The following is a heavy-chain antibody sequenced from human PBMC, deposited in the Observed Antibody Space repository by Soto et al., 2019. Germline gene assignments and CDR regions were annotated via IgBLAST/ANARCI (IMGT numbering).Heavy chain of an antibody. CDR1: GDRFTDYY. CDR2: INPNSGVT. D-gene: IGHD1-26*01. Sequence: QVQLVQSGAEVKEPGASVTVSCRASGDRFTDYYMHWVRQAPGQGLEWMGWINPNSGVTKYAQKFQGWATMTRDTSIRTVYMQLSRLRFDDTAIYYWARESGGAAATLDYYYCYMGVWGTGTTVTVSS. J-gene: IGHJ6*03. CDR3: ARESGGAAATLDYYYCYMGV. V-gene: IGHV1-2*04.